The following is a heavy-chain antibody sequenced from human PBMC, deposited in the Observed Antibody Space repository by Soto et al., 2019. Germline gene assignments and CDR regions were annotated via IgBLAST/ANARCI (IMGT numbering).Heavy chain of an antibody. J-gene: IGHJ4*02. V-gene: IGHV1-3*01. CDR1: GYTFSSTP. CDR3: ARDPFRSALSFDY. CDR2: ISVGNGDT. Sequence: ASVKVSCKASGYTFSSTPMHWVRQAPGQRLEWMAWISVGNGDTEYSQKFLGRVTITRDTSASTVYMELSSLRSEDTAVYYCARDPFRSALSFDYWGQGTLVTVSS. D-gene: IGHD3-3*01.